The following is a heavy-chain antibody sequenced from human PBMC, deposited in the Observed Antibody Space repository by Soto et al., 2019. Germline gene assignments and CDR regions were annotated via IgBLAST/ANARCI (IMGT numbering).Heavy chain of an antibody. CDR3: AKDRLAGNFDY. CDR2: IKKAGGEK. J-gene: IGHJ4*02. V-gene: IGHV3-7*03. Sequence: GGSLRLSCAASGFTFSSYWMSWVRQAPGKGLEWVANIKKAGGEKYYVDSVKGRFTISRDNSKNTLYLQMSSLRVEDTAVYYCAKDRLAGNFDYWGQGTQVTVSS. CDR1: GFTFSSYW.